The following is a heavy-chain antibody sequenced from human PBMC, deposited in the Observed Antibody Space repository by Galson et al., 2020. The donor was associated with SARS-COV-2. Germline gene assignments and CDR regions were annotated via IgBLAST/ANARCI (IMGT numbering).Heavy chain of an antibody. V-gene: IGHV3-33*06. CDR3: AKDRGIAVAGTLYYFDY. D-gene: IGHD6-19*01. CDR1: VFTFRSYG. J-gene: IGHJ4*02. Sequence: SLKISCASPVFTFRSYGMHWVRQAPGKGLGWVAVIWSDVSNKSYADSVKVRFTIPKDNSKNTLYLQMNSLRAEDTAVYYCAKDRGIAVAGTLYYFDYWGQGTLVTVSS. CDR2: IWSDVSNK.